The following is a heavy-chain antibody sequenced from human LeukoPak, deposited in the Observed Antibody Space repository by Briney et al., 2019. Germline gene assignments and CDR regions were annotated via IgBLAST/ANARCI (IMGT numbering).Heavy chain of an antibody. V-gene: IGHV3-23*01. CDR1: GFTFSSYA. J-gene: IGHJ3*02. CDR2: ISGSGGST. CDR3: AKSLQPGCYDSSGYCHAFDI. D-gene: IGHD3-22*01. Sequence: PGGSLRLSCAASGFTFSSYAMSWVRQAPGKGLEWVSAISGSGGSTYYADSVKGRFTISRDNSKNTLYLQMNSLRAEDTAVYYCAKSLQPGCYDSSGYCHAFDIWGQGTMVTVSS.